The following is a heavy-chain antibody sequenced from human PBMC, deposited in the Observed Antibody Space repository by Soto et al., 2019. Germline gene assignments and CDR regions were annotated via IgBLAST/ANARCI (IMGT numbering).Heavy chain of an antibody. D-gene: IGHD3-10*01. CDR3: AKTMVRGALYYYGMDV. CDR1: GFTFSSYG. J-gene: IGHJ6*02. V-gene: IGHV3-30*18. CDR2: ISYDGSNK. Sequence: PGGSLRLSCAASGFTFSSYGMHWVRQAPGKGLEWVAVISYDGSNKYYADSVKGRFTISRGNSKNTLYLQMNSLRAEDTAVYYCAKTMVRGALYYYGMDVWGQGTTVTVSS.